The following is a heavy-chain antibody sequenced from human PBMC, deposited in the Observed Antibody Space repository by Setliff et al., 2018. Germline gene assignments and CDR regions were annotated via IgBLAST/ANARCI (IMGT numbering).Heavy chain of an antibody. CDR3: ASYRQDVNY. CDR1: GGSISSGSYY. D-gene: IGHD4-4*01. Sequence: SETLSLTCTVSGGSISSGSYYWSWIRQPAGKGLEWIGHIYTSGSTNYNPSLKNRVTISVDTSKNQFSLKLSSVTAADTAVYYCASYRQDVNYWGQGTLVTVSS. CDR2: IYTSGST. V-gene: IGHV4-61*09. J-gene: IGHJ4*02.